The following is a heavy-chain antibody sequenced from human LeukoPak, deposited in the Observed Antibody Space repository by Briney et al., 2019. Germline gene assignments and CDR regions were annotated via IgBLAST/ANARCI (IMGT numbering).Heavy chain of an antibody. CDR2: INPSGGST. D-gene: IGHD3-22*01. Sequence: ASVKVSCKASGYTFTSYYMHWVRQAPGQGLEWMGIINPSGGSTSYAQKFQGRVTMTRDMSTSTVYMELSSLRSEDTAVYYCARDSDDSSGYPNYYFDYWGQGTLVTVSS. J-gene: IGHJ4*02. CDR1: GYTFTSYY. V-gene: IGHV1-46*01. CDR3: ARDSDDSSGYPNYYFDY.